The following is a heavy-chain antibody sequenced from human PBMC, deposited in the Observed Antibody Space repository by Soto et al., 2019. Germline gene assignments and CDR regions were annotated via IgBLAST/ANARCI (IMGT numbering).Heavy chain of an antibody. V-gene: IGHV3-33*01. Sequence: QVQLVESGGGVVQPGRSLRLSCVASGFTFSSYGMHWVRQAPGKGLEWVAVIWYDGSNKYYADSVKGRFTISRDNSKNTLYLQMNSLRAEDTAVYYCARDQYGSGSSVDYWGQGTLVTVSS. CDR2: IWYDGSNK. CDR1: GFTFSSYG. J-gene: IGHJ4*02. CDR3: ARDQYGSGSSVDY. D-gene: IGHD3-10*01.